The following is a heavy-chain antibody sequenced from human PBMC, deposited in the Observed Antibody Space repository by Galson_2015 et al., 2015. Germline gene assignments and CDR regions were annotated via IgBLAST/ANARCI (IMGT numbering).Heavy chain of an antibody. CDR1: GGSISSYH. CDR3: ARAPYGSQTNNYYMDV. CDR2: IYYSGSA. J-gene: IGHJ6*03. Sequence: LSLTCAVSGGSISSYHWSWIRQPPGKGLEWIGYIYYSGSANYNPSLKSRVTISVDTSKNQFSLKLSYVTAADTAVYFCARAPYGSQTNNYYMDVWGKGTTVTVSS. V-gene: IGHV4-59*01. D-gene: IGHD3-10*01.